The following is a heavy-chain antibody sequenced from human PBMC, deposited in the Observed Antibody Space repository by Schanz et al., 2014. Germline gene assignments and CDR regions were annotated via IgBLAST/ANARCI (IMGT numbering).Heavy chain of an antibody. D-gene: IGHD2-15*01. V-gene: IGHV3-33*08. CDR1: TSLFSRSV. CDR2: MWNDGIKT. J-gene: IGHJ6*03. Sequence: QVHLVESGGGVVQPGRSLTLSCAVSTSLFSRSVIHWVRQAPGKGLEWVAVMWNDGIKTHYADSGKGRFTISRDNSMNTLHLQMDGLRVEDTAVYYCARDAVALVPEYFMDVWGKGTPVTVSS. CDR3: ARDAVALVPEYFMDV.